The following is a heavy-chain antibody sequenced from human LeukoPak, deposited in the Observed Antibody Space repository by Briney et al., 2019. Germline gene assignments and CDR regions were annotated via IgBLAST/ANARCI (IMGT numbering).Heavy chain of an antibody. Sequence: SETLSLTCTVSGASISSYYRSWIRQPPGKGLEWIGYISYSGSTNYNPSLKSRVTISADTSKNQVSLTLSSVTAADTAVYYCARHPELYFFDYWGQGTLVTVSS. CDR1: GASISSYY. J-gene: IGHJ4*02. D-gene: IGHD3-10*01. CDR2: ISYSGST. V-gene: IGHV4-59*08. CDR3: ARHPELYFFDY.